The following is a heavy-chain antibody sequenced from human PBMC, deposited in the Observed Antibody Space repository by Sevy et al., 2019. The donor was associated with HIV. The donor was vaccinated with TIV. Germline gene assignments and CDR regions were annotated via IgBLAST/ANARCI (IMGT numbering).Heavy chain of an antibody. CDR3: ARGYYYGSGSYYLVGWFDP. CDR1: GFTFSDYY. V-gene: IGHV3-11*04. D-gene: IGHD3-10*01. CDR2: ISSSGSTI. J-gene: IGHJ5*02. Sequence: GGSLRLSCAASGFTFSDYYMSWIRQAPGKGLEWVSYISSSGSTIYYADSVKGRFTISRDNAKNSLYLQMNSLRAEDTAVYYCARGYYYGSGSYYLVGWFDPWGQRTLVTVSS.